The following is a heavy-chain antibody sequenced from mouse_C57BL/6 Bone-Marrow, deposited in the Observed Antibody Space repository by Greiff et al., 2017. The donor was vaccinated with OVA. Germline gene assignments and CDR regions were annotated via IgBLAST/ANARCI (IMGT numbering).Heavy chain of an antibody. V-gene: IGHV1-9*01. CDR1: GYTFTGYW. CDR2: ILPGSGST. J-gene: IGHJ3*01. D-gene: IGHD1-1*01. CDR3: ARCDSSYGPWFAY. Sequence: QVQLKQSGAELMKPGASVKLSCKATGYTFTGYWIEWVQQRPGNGLEWIGEILPGSGSTNYNEKFKSKATLTVDKSSSTAYMQLSSLTSEDSAVYYCARCDSSYGPWFAYWGQGTLVTVSA.